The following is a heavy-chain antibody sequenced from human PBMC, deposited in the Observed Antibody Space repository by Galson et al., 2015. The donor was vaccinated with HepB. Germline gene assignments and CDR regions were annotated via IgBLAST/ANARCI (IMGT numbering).Heavy chain of an antibody. D-gene: IGHD3-16*01. CDR1: GFTFSSYS. J-gene: IGHJ4*02. Sequence: SLRLSCAASGFTFSSYSMDWVRQAPGKGLEWVSSISSSGSHIYYADSVKGRFTISRDNAKNSLYLQMNSLRAEDTAVYYCAREGDYVWGSPDYWGQGTLVSVSS. CDR3: AREGDYVWGSPDY. CDR2: ISSSGSHI. V-gene: IGHV3-21*01.